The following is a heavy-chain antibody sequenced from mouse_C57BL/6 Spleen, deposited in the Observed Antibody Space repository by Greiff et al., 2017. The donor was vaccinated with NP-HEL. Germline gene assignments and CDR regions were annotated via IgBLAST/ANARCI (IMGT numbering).Heavy chain of an antibody. V-gene: IGHV5-9-1*02. CDR1: GFTFSSYA. D-gene: IGHD3-2*02. CDR3: TRDSSGYVDY. Sequence: EVMLVESGEGLVKPGGSLKLSCAASGFTFSSYAMSWVRQTPEKRLEWVAYISSGGDYIYYADTVKGRFTIARDNARNTLYLQMSSLKSEDTAMYYCTRDSSGYVDYWGQGTTLTVSS. CDR2: ISSGGDYI. J-gene: IGHJ2*01.